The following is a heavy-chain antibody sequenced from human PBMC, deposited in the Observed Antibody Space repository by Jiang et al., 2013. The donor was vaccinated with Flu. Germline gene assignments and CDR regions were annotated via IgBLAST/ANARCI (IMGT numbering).Heavy chain of an antibody. Sequence: VKVSCKASGGTFSSYAISWVRQAPGQGLEWMGGIIPIFGTANYAQKFQGRVTITADESTSTAYMELSSLRSEDTAVYYCAAIAAAATLPFDYWGQGTLVTVSS. CDR3: AAIAAAATLPFDY. D-gene: IGHD6-13*01. J-gene: IGHJ4*02. V-gene: IGHV1-69*01. CDR1: GGTFSSYA. CDR2: IIPIFGTA.